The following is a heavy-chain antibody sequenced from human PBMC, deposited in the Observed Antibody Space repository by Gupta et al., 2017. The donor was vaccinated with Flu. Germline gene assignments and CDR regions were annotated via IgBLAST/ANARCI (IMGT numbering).Heavy chain of an antibody. CDR3: ARAPLLCSSTSCYMGLPRGGAFDI. Sequence: IGEINHSGSTNYNPSLKSRVTISVDTSKNQFSLKLSSVTAADTAVYYCARAPLLCSSTSCYMGLPRGGAFDIWGQGTMVTVSS. CDR2: INHSGST. D-gene: IGHD2-2*02. V-gene: IGHV4-34*01. J-gene: IGHJ3*02.